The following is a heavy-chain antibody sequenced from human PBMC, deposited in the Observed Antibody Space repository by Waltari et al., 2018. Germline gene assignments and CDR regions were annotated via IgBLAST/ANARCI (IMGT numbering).Heavy chain of an antibody. CDR1: GGSISSYY. D-gene: IGHD3-3*01. J-gene: IGHJ2*01. V-gene: IGHV4-59*01. CDR2: IYYSGST. CDR3: AREGGRNDFWSGYYSLGYFDL. Sequence: QVQLQESGPGLVKPSETLSLTCTVSGGSISSYYWSWIRQPPGKGLGWIGYIYYSGSTNYNPSLKGRVTISVDTSKNQFSLKLSSVTAADTAVYYCAREGGRNDFWSGYYSLGYFDLWGRGTLVTVSS.